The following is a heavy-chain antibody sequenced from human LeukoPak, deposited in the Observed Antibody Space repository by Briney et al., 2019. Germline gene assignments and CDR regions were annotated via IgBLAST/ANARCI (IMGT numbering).Heavy chain of an antibody. J-gene: IGHJ4*02. V-gene: IGHV5-10-1*01. CDR3: ARPATGRYGYRRPFDD. CDR2: IDPSDSYS. Sequence: GESLKFSCKGSGYSFTNYWIIWVRQMPGKGLEWMGKIDPSDSYSNYSPSFQGHVTFSADKSISTAYLQWSSLKASDSAIYYCARPATGRYGYRRPFDDWGQGTLVTVSS. D-gene: IGHD5-18*01. CDR1: GYSFTNYW.